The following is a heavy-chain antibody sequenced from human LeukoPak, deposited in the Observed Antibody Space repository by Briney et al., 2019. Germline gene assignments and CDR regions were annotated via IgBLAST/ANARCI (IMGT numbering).Heavy chain of an antibody. CDR1: GFTFSSYA. CDR3: AKGEASSGYYYDY. V-gene: IGHV3-23*01. J-gene: IGHJ4*02. Sequence: GGSLRLSCAASGFTFSSYAMSWVRQAPGKGLEWVSAISGSGGSTYYADSVKGRFTISRDNSKNTLYLTMNSLRAEDTAIYYRAKGEASSGYYYDYWGQGTLVTVSS. D-gene: IGHD3-22*01. CDR2: ISGSGGST.